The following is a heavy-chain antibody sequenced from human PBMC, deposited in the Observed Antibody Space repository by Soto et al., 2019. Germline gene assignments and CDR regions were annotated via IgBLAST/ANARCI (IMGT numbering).Heavy chain of an antibody. CDR1: GFTFSSYV. D-gene: IGHD6-19*01. CDR2: ISGSGGST. V-gene: IGHV3-23*01. J-gene: IGHJ1*01. CDR3: AKPRGVAGAYFQH. Sequence: EVQLLESGGGLVQPGGSLRLSCAASGFTFSSYVMSWVRQAPGKGLEWVSAISGSGGSTYYADSVKGRFTISRDNSKNTLYLQMNSLRAEDTAVYYCAKPRGVAGAYFQHWGQGTLVTISS.